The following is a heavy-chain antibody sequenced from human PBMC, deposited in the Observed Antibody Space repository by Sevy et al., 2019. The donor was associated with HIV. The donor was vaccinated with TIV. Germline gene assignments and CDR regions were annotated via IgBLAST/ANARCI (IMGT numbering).Heavy chain of an antibody. Sequence: SETLSLTCTVSGGSITSLYWNWIRQPPGKGLEWIANIYYNGHINYNPSLKRRVTLSLDTSKTQFSLRLSSVTAADTAMYYCAGGNAWGRGYSWGQGTLVTVSS. CDR1: GGSITSLY. V-gene: IGHV4-59*08. J-gene: IGHJ4*02. CDR2: IYYNGHI. CDR3: AGGNAWGRGYS. D-gene: IGHD1-26*01.